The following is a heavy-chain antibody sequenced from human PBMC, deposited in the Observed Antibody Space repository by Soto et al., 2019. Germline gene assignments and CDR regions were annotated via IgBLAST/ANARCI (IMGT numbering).Heavy chain of an antibody. CDR2: ISYSGST. V-gene: IGHV4-59*12. J-gene: IGHJ4*02. CDR1: GDPISSYY. CDR3: ARARYYDWCFDL. Sequence: LSLTCIVSGDPISSYYWSWIRQPPGKELEWIGYISYSGSTNYNPSLRSRVTISLDTSKKWVSLKVNTVTAADTAVYFCARARYYDWCFDLWGLGTPVTVSS. D-gene: IGHD3-9*01.